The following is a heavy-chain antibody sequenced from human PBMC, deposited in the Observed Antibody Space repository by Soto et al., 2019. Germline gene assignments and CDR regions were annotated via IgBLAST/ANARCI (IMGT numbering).Heavy chain of an antibody. V-gene: IGHV1-69*13. Sequence: GSSVKFSWKASGGTFSSYAISWVRQAPGQGLDWMGGIIPIFGTANYAQKFQGRVTITADESTRTPYMELSSLRSEDTAVYYCARGTKLGYCSGGSCYPLYGLSVRAQGSTVPGS. CDR1: GGTFSSYA. J-gene: IGHJ6*02. D-gene: IGHD2-15*01. CDR3: ARGTKLGYCSGGSCYPLYGLSV. CDR2: IIPIFGTA.